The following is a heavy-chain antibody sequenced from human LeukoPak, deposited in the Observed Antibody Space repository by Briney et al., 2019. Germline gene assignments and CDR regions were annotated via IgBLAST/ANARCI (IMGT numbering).Heavy chain of an antibody. V-gene: IGHV3-21*01. D-gene: IGHD3-10*01. Sequence: GGSLRLSCAASGFTFSSYSMNWVRQAPGKGLEWVSSISSSSSYIYYADSVKGRFTISRDNAKNSLRLQMNSLRAEDTAVYYCARGGSGNYYTLFDYWGQGTLVTVSS. CDR1: GFTFSSYS. CDR3: ARGGSGNYYTLFDY. CDR2: ISSSSSYI. J-gene: IGHJ4*02.